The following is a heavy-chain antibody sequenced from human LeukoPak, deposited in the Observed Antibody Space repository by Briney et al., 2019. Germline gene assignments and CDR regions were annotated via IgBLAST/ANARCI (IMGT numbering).Heavy chain of an antibody. Sequence: GGSLRLSCAASGFTLNNYAMTWVRQAPGKGLEWVSAISGSGIATYYADSVKGRFTISRDNAKNSLYLQMNSLRADDTAVYYCASAGDYYDSSGYYYRSFDYWGQGTLVTVSS. D-gene: IGHD3-22*01. CDR2: ISGSGIAT. V-gene: IGHV3-21*01. J-gene: IGHJ4*02. CDR1: GFTLNNYA. CDR3: ASAGDYYDSSGYYYRSFDY.